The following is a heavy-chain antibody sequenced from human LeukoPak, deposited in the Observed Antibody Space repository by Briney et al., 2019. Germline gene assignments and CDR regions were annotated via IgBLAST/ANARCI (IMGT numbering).Heavy chain of an antibody. D-gene: IGHD1-7*01. CDR1: GDSLSSGGHY. CDR2: IFHTGST. J-gene: IGHJ4*02. V-gene: IGHV4-31*03. Sequence: SQALSLTCTVSGDSLSSGGHYWSWIRQLPGKGLEWIGYIFHTGSTYYNPSLKSRVIISVDTSKNQFSLKLSSVTAADTAVYYCARVPPWYNWNCLDYWGQGTLVTVSS. CDR3: ARVPPWYNWNCLDY.